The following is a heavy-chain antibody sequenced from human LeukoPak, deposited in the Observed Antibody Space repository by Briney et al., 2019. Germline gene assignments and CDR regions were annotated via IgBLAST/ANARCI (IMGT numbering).Heavy chain of an antibody. D-gene: IGHD5-12*01. CDR1: GGSIGSHY. J-gene: IGHJ6*03. CDR2: IYPSGNT. V-gene: IGHV4-4*07. CDR3: ARVFGGSDFNYYYYYMDV. Sequence: PSETLSLTCTVSGGSIGSHYWTWLRQPAGKGLEWIGRIYPSGNTMYNPSLTSRVTISVDTSKNQFSLKLSSVTAPDTAVYYCARVFGGSDFNYYYYYMDVWGKGTTVTISS.